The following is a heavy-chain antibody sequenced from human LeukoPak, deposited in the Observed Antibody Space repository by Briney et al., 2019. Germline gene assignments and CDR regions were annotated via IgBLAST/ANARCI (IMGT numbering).Heavy chain of an antibody. Sequence: SETLSLTCTVSGGSISTYYWTWIRQPPGKGLEWIGYIYHSGSTKYNSSLKSRVTISVDTSKNQFSLKLSSVTAADTAVYYCARSGITTVVTPLDYWGQGTLVTVSS. CDR3: ARSGITTVVTPLDY. CDR2: IYHSGST. V-gene: IGHV4-59*08. D-gene: IGHD4-23*01. J-gene: IGHJ4*02. CDR1: GGSISTYY.